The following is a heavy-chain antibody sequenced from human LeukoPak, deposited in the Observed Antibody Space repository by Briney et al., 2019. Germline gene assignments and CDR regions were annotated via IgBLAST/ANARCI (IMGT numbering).Heavy chain of an antibody. CDR1: GFTFDDYA. CDR2: ITWDGRNT. D-gene: IGHD3-22*01. Sequence: PGGSLRLSCAASGFTFDDYALNWVRQAPGKGLEWVSIITWDGRNTYYADSVKGRFTISRDNSKNSLYLQMNSLRAEDTALYYCAGSTYYYDSRGFGAFDYWGQGTLVTVSS. J-gene: IGHJ4*02. V-gene: IGHV3-43D*03. CDR3: AGSTYYYDSRGFGAFDY.